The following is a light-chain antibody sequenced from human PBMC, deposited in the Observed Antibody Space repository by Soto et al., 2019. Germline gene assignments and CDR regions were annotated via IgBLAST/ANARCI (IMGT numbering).Light chain of an antibody. Sequence: DIPMTQSPSTLSASVGDRVTITCRASQTISSWLAWYQQKPGKAPRLLVHKASSLEAGVPSRFSGSGFGTEFTLTISSLQPDDFATYYCQQYNMYPYTFGQGTKLEI. V-gene: IGKV1-5*03. CDR3: QQYNMYPYT. CDR1: QTISSW. J-gene: IGKJ2*01. CDR2: KAS.